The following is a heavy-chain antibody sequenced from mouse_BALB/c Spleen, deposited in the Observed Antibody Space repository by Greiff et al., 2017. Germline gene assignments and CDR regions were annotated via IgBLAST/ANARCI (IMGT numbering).Heavy chain of an antibody. CDR2: ISSGGGNT. CDR1: GFTFSSFG. J-gene: IGHJ2*01. CDR3: ERSDYDNYVFDFDY. V-gene: IGHV5-9*03. D-gene: IGHD2-1*01. Sequence: EVHLVESGGGLVQPGGSRKLSCAASGFTFSSFGMHWVRQTPEKGLEWVATISSGGGNTYYPDSVKGRFTISSDNAKNNLYLQLSSLRSEDTALYYYERSDYDNYVFDFDYWGQGTTLTVSS.